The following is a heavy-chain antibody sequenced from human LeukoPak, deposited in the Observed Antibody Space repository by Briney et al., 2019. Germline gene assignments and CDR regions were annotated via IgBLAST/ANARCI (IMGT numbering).Heavy chain of an antibody. CDR2: ISFDGINK. Sequence: PGGSLRLSCVASGFTFSIYGMHWVRQAPGEGLEWVAVISFDGINKYCADFVKGRFTISRDNSKNTLYLQMNSLRAGDTAVYYCARSYGYSDHFDHWGQGTLVTVSS. D-gene: IGHD3-22*01. J-gene: IGHJ4*02. V-gene: IGHV3-30*19. CDR1: GFTFSIYG. CDR3: ARSYGYSDHFDH.